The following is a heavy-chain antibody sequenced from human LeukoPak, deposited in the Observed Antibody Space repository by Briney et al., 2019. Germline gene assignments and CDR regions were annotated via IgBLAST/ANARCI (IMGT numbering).Heavy chain of an antibody. D-gene: IGHD2-2*02. CDR1: GFKFGDYF. J-gene: IGHJ4*02. CDR3: ARDEEYCSSTSCYNFDY. CDR2: INGPSTNI. Sequence: GGSLRLSCEASGFKFGDYFMSWIRQLPGKGLEWIAFINGPSTNIDYADSVRGRFIISRDNAKNSLYLQMNSLRAEDTAVYYCARDEEYCSSTSCYNFDYWGQGTLVTVSS. V-gene: IGHV3-11*04.